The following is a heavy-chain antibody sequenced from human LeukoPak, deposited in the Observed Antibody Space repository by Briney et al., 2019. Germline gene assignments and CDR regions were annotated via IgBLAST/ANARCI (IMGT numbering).Heavy chain of an antibody. Sequence: GGSLRLSCSVSGFTFSTYVMHWVRQAPGKGLEWVSVIYSGGSTYYADSVKGRFTISRDNPKNTLYLQMNSLRAEDTAVYYRARGYYDFWSGAFDIWGQGTMVTVSS. CDR2: IYSGGST. CDR3: ARGYYDFWSGAFDI. CDR1: GFTFSTYV. J-gene: IGHJ3*02. D-gene: IGHD3-3*01. V-gene: IGHV3-53*01.